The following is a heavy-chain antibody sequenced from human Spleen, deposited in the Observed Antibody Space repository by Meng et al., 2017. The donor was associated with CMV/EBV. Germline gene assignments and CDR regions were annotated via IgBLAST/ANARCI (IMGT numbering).Heavy chain of an antibody. CDR1: SGSFSGYY. J-gene: IGHJ6*02. Sequence: GSLRLSCTVYSGSFSGYYWSWIRQPPGKGLEWIGEINHSGSTIYNPSLKSRVTISVDTSKNQFSLNLSSVTAADTAVYYCARAPSYDNYYYGMDVWGQGTTVTVSS. D-gene: IGHD3-9*01. CDR2: INHSGST. V-gene: IGHV4-34*01. CDR3: ARAPSYDNYYYGMDV.